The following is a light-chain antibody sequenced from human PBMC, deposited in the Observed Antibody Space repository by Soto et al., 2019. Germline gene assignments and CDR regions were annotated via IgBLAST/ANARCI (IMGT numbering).Light chain of an antibody. CDR2: DTS. CDR3: QQRSNWPPT. J-gene: IGKJ4*01. Sequence: DIVLTQSTATLSLSPGDRATLSCRASQSVRTYLAWYQQKPGQAPRLLIHDTSNRATGIPARFSGSGSGTDFTLTISSLEPEDFAVYYCQQRSNWPPTFGGGTKVEIK. V-gene: IGKV3-11*01. CDR1: QSVRTY.